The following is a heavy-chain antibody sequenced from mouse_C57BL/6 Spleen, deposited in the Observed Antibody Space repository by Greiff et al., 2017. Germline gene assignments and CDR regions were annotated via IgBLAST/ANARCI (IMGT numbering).Heavy chain of an antibody. Sequence: VQLVEPGAELVKPGASVKMSCKASGYTFTTYPIEWMKQKHGKSLEWIGNFHPYNDETKYNEKFKGKATLTVEKSSSTVYLGLSRLTSEDSAVYYCARRDYSNYCDYWGQGTTLTVSS. J-gene: IGHJ2*01. CDR1: GYTFTTYP. CDR2: FHPYNDET. V-gene: IGHV1-47*01. D-gene: IGHD2-5*01. CDR3: ARRDYSNYCDY.